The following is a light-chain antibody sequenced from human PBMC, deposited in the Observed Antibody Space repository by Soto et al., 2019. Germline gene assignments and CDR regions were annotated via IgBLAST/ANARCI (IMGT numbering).Light chain of an antibody. Sequence: EIVLTQSPGTLSLSQGERATLSCRASQSVSNNYLAWYQQKPGQAPRLLIYGASNRATGIPDRFSGSGSGTDFTLTISRPEPEDFAVYYCQQYGSSGTFAQRTKVDIK. CDR3: QQYGSSGT. V-gene: IGKV3-20*01. J-gene: IGKJ1*01. CDR1: QSVSNNY. CDR2: GAS.